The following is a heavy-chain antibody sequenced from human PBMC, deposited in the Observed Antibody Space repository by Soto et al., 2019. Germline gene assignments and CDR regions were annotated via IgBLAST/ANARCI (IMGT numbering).Heavy chain of an antibody. J-gene: IGHJ5*01. V-gene: IGHV4-34*01. Sequence: QVQLQQWGAGLLKPSETLSLTCAVYGGSFSGHSWTWIRQSPGKGLEWIGDINHSGRVNYSPSLKSRVTISLDPSKNQFSLTLSAVTAADTAMDYCSTRAYDTNGYYRFDPWGQGTLVTVSS. D-gene: IGHD3-22*01. CDR3: STRAYDTNGYYRFDP. CDR2: INHSGRV. CDR1: GGSFSGHS.